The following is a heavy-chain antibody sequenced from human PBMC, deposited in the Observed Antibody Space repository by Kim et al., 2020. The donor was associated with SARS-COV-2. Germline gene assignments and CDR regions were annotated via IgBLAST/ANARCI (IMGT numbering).Heavy chain of an antibody. Sequence: SETLSLTCTVSGGSIRSDTYYWAWIRQPPGKGLEWMASINYNGRTYYNPSLRSRVTISVETSKSQFSLRMESVTATDTAVYYCARLGERGDGYNLWYWGQGSLVTVSS. J-gene: IGHJ4*02. V-gene: IGHV4-39*01. CDR1: GGSIRSDTYY. D-gene: IGHD5-12*01. CDR2: INYNGRT. CDR3: ARLGERGDGYNLWY.